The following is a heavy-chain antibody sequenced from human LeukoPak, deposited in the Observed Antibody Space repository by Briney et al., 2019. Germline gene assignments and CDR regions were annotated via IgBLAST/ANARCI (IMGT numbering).Heavy chain of an antibody. Sequence: SETLSLTCTVSGGSISSSSYYWGWIRQPPGKGLEWIGSIYYSGSAYYNPSLKSRVTISVDTSKNQFSLKLSSVTAADTAVYYCARKRDIVVVPAAMPWFDPWGQGTLVTVSS. CDR2: IYYSGSA. J-gene: IGHJ5*02. CDR3: ARKRDIVVVPAAMPWFDP. D-gene: IGHD2-2*01. V-gene: IGHV4-39*07. CDR1: GGSISSSSYY.